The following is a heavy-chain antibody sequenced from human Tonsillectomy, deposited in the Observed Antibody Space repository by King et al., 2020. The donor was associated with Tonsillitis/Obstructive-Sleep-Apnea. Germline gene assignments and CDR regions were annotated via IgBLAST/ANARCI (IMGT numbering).Heavy chain of an antibody. D-gene: IGHD3-3*01. CDR1: GFTITSSY. J-gene: IGHJ3*02. CDR2: IFRDGWT. Sequence: VQLVESGGGLVQPGGSRRLSCVVSGFTITSSYMTWVLQAPGKGLVGVSIIFRDGWTSHADSVKGRFIISRDNSKKTVYLQMNSLRGEDTAVYYCARGIDFMTSGDAFDIWGQGTVVTVSS. V-gene: IGHV3-66*01. CDR3: ARGIDFMTSGDAFDI.